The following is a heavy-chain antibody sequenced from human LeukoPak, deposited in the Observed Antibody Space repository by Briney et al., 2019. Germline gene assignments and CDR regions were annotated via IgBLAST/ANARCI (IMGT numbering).Heavy chain of an antibody. Sequence: PGGSLRLSCAASGFTFSSYAMHWVRQAPGKGLEWVAVISYDGSNKYYADSVKGRFTISRDNSKNTLYLQMNSLRAEDTAIYYCAKGAFEQWLVQVIPFDYWGQGTLVTVSS. CDR1: GFTFSSYA. D-gene: IGHD6-19*01. CDR2: ISYDGSNK. V-gene: IGHV3-30*04. J-gene: IGHJ4*02. CDR3: AKGAFEQWLVQVIPFDY.